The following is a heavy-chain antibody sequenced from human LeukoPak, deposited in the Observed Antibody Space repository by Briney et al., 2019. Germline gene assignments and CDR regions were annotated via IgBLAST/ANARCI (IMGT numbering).Heavy chain of an antibody. Sequence: ASVKVSCKASGYTFSNYGVSWVRLAPGQGLEWMGWISAYNGNTNYAQKLQGRVTMTTDTSTSTAYMELRSLRSDDTAVYYCARDSSGVTPTWFDPWGQGTLVTVSS. CDR3: ARDSSGVTPTWFDP. J-gene: IGHJ5*02. CDR1: GYTFSNYG. D-gene: IGHD3-22*01. CDR2: ISAYNGNT. V-gene: IGHV1-18*01.